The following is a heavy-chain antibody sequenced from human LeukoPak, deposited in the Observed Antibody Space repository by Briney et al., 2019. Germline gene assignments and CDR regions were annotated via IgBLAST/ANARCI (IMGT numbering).Heavy chain of an antibody. CDR1: GVTVSSNY. CDR2: IYSGGST. CDR3: ARNSYESSGYYGRENRYFDL. J-gene: IGHJ2*01. Sequence: PGGSLRLSCAASGVTVSSNYMSWVRQAPGKGLEWVSVIYSGGSTYYADSVRGRVTISRDNSKNTLYLQMKSLRAEDTAVYYCARNSYESSGYYGRENRYFDLWGRGTQVTVSS. V-gene: IGHV3-53*01. D-gene: IGHD3-22*01.